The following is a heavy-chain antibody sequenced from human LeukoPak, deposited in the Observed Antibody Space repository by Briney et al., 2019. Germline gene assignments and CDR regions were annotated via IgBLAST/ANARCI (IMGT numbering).Heavy chain of an antibody. CDR3: AFDGDYYDSSGRTPSWG. Sequence: GGSLRLSCAASGFTFSSYGMHWVRQAPCKGLEWVAFIRYDGSNKYYADSVKGRFTISRDNSKNTLYLQMNSLRAEDTAVYYCAFDGDYYDSSGRTPSWGWGQGTLVTVSS. D-gene: IGHD3-22*01. CDR1: GFTFSSYG. J-gene: IGHJ4*02. CDR2: IRYDGSNK. V-gene: IGHV3-30*02.